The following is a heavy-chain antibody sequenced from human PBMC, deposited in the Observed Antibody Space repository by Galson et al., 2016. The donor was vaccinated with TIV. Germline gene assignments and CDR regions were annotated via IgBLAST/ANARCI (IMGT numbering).Heavy chain of an antibody. Sequence: QSGAEVKKPGESLRISCKTSGYNFTNYWIIWVRQMPGRGLEWVGRIDPEDSYTEYSPSFQGHVTISTDKSIGTSYLQWSSLKASDTAIHYCARPHYGDGDYWGLGTLVTVSS. CDR2: IDPEDSYT. D-gene: IGHD4-17*01. V-gene: IGHV5-10-1*01. CDR3: ARPHYGDGDY. J-gene: IGHJ4*02. CDR1: GYNFTNYW.